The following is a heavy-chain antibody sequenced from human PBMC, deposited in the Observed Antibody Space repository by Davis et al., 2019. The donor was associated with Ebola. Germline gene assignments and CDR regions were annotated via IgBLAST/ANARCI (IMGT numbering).Heavy chain of an antibody. Sequence: GESLKISCAASGFTFSSYWMHWVRQAPGKGLVWVSRINSDGSSTSYADSVKGRFTISRDNAKNTLYLQMNSLRAEDTAVYYCAKGAVAGEYYYYYGMDVWGQGTTVTVSS. J-gene: IGHJ6*02. D-gene: IGHD6-19*01. CDR3: AKGAVAGEYYYYYGMDV. CDR2: INSDGSST. CDR1: GFTFSSYW. V-gene: IGHV3-74*01.